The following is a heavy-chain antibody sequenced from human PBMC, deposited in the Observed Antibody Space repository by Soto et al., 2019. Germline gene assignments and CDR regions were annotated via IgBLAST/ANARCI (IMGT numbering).Heavy chain of an antibody. Sequence: YYCMPFPAAPKKGLEWLGYIYCTGSNNSNPSLRSRLTMSLDTSKSQCSVNLTSVTAEDTAVYYCVKGWGAGGVVVDYWGQGNFVPVS. D-gene: IGHD2-2*01. CDR2: IYCTGSN. V-gene: IGHV4-59*01. CDR1: YY. J-gene: IGHJ4*02. CDR3: VKGWGAGGVVVDY.